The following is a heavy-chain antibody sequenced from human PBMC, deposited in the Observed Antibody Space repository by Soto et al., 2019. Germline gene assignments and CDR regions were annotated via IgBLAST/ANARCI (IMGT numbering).Heavy chain of an antibody. Sequence: QLQLQESGSGLVKPSQTLSLTCAVSGGSISSGGYSWTWIRQPPGKGLEWIGYIYHSGSTYYNPSLQRRVTLSVDRSQNQFSLKLSSVTAADTAVHYCARVPDVWGQGTTVTVSS. J-gene: IGHJ6*02. CDR2: IYHSGST. CDR1: GGSISSGGYS. CDR3: ARVPDV. V-gene: IGHV4-30-2*01.